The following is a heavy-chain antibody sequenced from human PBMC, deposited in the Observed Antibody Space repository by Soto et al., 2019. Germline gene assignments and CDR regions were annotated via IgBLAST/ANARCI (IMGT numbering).Heavy chain of an antibody. CDR1: GFSLTTYG. V-gene: IGHV3-33*01. D-gene: IGHD4-17*01. Sequence: QVQLVESGGGVVQPGRSLRLSCAASGFSLTTYGMHWVRQVPGKGLEWVALIWHHGSEEEYGDSVKGRFTVSRDDSNNMFYLEVNSMRADDTAVYYCARGSGGGYGDALAYYYYRMDVWGQGTTVTVSS. CDR2: IWHHGSEE. CDR3: ARGSGGGYGDALAYYYYRMDV. J-gene: IGHJ6*02.